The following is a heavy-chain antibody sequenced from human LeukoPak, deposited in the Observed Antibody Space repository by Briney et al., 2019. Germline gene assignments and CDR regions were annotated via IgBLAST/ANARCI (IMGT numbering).Heavy chain of an antibody. D-gene: IGHD1-26*01. V-gene: IGHV1-2*02. J-gene: IGHJ4*02. Sequence: ASVKVSCKASGYTFTGYYMHWVRRAPGQGLEWMGWINPNSGGTNYAQKFQGRVTITADKSTSTAYMELSSLRSEDTAVYYCARGSYSGSYFDPTPFDYWGQGTLVTVSS. CDR2: INPNSGGT. CDR3: ARGSYSGSYFDPTPFDY. CDR1: GYTFTGYY.